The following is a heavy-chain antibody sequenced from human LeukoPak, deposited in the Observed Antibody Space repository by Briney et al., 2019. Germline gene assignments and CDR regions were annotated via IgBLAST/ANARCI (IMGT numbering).Heavy chain of an antibody. CDR3: ARGGVESQYYDFWSGYAFDI. Sequence: GGSLRLSCAASGFTFSSYAMHWVRQAPGKGLEWVAVISYDGSNKYYADSVKGRFTISRDNSKNTLYLQMNSLRAEDTAVYYCARGGVESQYYDFWSGYAFDIWGQGTMVTVSS. J-gene: IGHJ3*02. V-gene: IGHV3-30-3*01. CDR2: ISYDGSNK. CDR1: GFTFSSYA. D-gene: IGHD3-3*01.